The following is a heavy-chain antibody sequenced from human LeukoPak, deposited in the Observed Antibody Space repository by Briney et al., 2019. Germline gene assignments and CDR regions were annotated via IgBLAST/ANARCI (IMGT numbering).Heavy chain of an antibody. V-gene: IGHV4-39*07. Sequence: SETLSLTCTVSGDSMTSTSHFWDWVRQPPRKGLEWIGSIYYRGSTNYNPSLKSRVTISVDTSKNQFSLKLSSVTAADTAAYYCARVIVGAIEAFDIWGQGTMVTVSS. CDR2: IYYRGST. CDR1: GDSMTSTSHF. D-gene: IGHD1-26*01. J-gene: IGHJ3*02. CDR3: ARVIVGAIEAFDI.